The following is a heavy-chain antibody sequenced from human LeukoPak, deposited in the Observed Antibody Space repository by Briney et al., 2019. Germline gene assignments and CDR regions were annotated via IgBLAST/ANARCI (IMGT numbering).Heavy chain of an antibody. V-gene: IGHV3-21*01. J-gene: IGHJ5*01. D-gene: IGHD3-10*01. CDR3: ARSLLWFGANLIWFDS. Sequence: RAGGSLRLSCAASEFTFSSYTMNWVRQAPGKGLEWVSSISSSSSYIYYADSVKGRFTISRDNAKNSLYLQMNSLRADDTAVYYCARSLLWFGANLIWFDSWGQGTLVTVSS. CDR2: ISSSSSYI. CDR1: EFTFSSYT.